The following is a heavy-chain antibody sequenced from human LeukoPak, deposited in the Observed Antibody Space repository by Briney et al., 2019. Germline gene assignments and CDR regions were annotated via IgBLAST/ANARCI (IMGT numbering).Heavy chain of an antibody. CDR2: IKQDGSEK. CDR3: ARCTHPYAGKPFDY. D-gene: IGHD4-23*01. V-gene: IGHV3-7*01. Sequence: PGGSLRLSCAASGFTLSSYWMSWVSQDPGKGKEWVAKIKQDGSEKYYVDSVKGRFTISRDNAKNSLYLQMNSLRAEDTAVYYCARCTHPYAGKPFDYWGQGTLVTVSS. J-gene: IGHJ4*02. CDR1: GFTLSSYW.